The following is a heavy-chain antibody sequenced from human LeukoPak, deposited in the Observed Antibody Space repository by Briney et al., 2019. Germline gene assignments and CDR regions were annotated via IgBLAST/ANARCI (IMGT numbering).Heavy chain of an antibody. J-gene: IGHJ4*02. Sequence: GGSLRLSCAASGFTFSSYAMHWVRQAPGKGPEWVAVISYDGSNKYYTDSVKGRFTISRDNSKNTLYLQMNSLRADDTAVYYCSKKGQNGDYGKPDWGQGTLVTVSS. CDR1: GFTFSSYA. V-gene: IGHV3-30-3*02. D-gene: IGHD4-17*01. CDR3: SKKGQNGDYGKPD. CDR2: ISYDGSNK.